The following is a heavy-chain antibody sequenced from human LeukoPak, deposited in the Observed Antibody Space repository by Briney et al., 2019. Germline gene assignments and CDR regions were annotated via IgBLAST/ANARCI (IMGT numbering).Heavy chain of an antibody. V-gene: IGHV3-74*01. J-gene: IGHJ4*02. CDR2: INSDGGST. CDR1: GFTFRNFA. Sequence: GGSLRLSCAASGFTFRNFAMNWVRQAPGKGLVWVSRINSDGGSTSYADSVKGRFTISRDNAKNTLYLQMNSLRAEDTAVYYCARLGSQGGVAALDYWGQGTLVTVSS. D-gene: IGHD6-25*01. CDR3: ARLGSQGGVAALDY.